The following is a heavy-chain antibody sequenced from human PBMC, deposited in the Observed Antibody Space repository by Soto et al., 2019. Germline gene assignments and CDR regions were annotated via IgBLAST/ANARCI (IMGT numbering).Heavy chain of an antibody. J-gene: IGHJ4*02. D-gene: IGHD3-10*01. V-gene: IGHV3-23*01. CDR1: GFTFRNYD. CDR3: AKDRQFRSYYESAGHYNN. CDR2: ISGSGGVT. Sequence: EVQLMESGGGLVQPGGSLRLSCVASGFTFRNYDMRWVRQAPGKGLEGVAGISGSGGVTYYGDSVKGRFTISRDNSKNTVYLQMNSLRANDTAVYYCAKDRQFRSYYESAGHYNNWGQGTLVTVSS.